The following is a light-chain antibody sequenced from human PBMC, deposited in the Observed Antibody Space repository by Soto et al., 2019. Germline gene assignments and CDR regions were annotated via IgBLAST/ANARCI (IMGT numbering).Light chain of an antibody. Sequence: IPMTQSPSTLSGSVGDRVTLTGRASQTVSSWLAWYQQKPGKAPKLLIYKASTWKSGVPSRFSGSGSGTDFTLTISSLEPEDFAAYYCQQYSSYSWTFGQGTKVDIK. J-gene: IGKJ1*01. CDR2: KAS. V-gene: IGKV1-5*03. CDR3: QQYSSYSWT. CDR1: QTVSSW.